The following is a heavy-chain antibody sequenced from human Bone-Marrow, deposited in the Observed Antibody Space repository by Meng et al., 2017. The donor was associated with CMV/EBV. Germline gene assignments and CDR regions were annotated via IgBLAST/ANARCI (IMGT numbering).Heavy chain of an antibody. CDR2: INPNSGGT. J-gene: IGHJ5*02. D-gene: IGHD3-3*01. CDR3: ARDRTYYDFWSGYYLRTFDP. CDR1: GYTFTGYY. Sequence: VSVKVSCKASGYTFTGYYMHWVRQAPGQGLEWMGWINPNSGGTNYAQKFQGRVTMTRDTSISTAYMELSRLRSDDTAVYYCARDRTYYDFWSGYYLRTFDPWGQGTLVTVSS. V-gene: IGHV1-2*02.